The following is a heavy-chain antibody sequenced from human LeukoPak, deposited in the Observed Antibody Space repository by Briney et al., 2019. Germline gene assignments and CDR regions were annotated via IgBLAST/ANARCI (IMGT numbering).Heavy chain of an antibody. Sequence: ASVKVSCKASGDTFTSYYMHWVRQAPGQGLEWMGIINPSGASTIYAQEFQGRVTMTTDTSTSTVYMELRSLRSDDTVVYYCARDDNYGSGQPDDWGQGTLVTVSS. CDR2: INPSGAST. CDR1: GDTFTSYY. D-gene: IGHD3-10*01. CDR3: ARDDNYGSGQPDD. V-gene: IGHV1-46*01. J-gene: IGHJ4*02.